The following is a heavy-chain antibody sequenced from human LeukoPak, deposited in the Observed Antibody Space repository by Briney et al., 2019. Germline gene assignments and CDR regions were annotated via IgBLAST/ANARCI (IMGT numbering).Heavy chain of an antibody. CDR3: ARGFYAIVDVDY. CDR2: INPNEFTK. Sequence: GGSLRLSCEASGFAFSNYWMHWVRQAPGKGLVWVSRINPNEFTKTYADSVRGRFTVSRDNAKNTLYLQMNSLRAEDTAVYYCARGFYAIVDVDYWGQGTLVTVSS. D-gene: IGHD2/OR15-2a*01. CDR1: GFAFSNYW. J-gene: IGHJ4*02. V-gene: IGHV3-74*01.